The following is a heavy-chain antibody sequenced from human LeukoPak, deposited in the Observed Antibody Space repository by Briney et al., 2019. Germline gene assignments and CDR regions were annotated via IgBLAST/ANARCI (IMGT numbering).Heavy chain of an antibody. D-gene: IGHD2/OR15-2a*01. CDR2: IYYSGIT. CDR1: GGSISSSSYY. Sequence: SETLCLTCTVSGGSISSSSYYWGWIRQPPGKGLEWIGSIYYSGITNYNPSLKSRVTISVDTSKNQFSLKLSSVTAADTAVYYCARDVRWFDPWGQGTLVTVSS. CDR3: ARDVRWFDP. V-gene: IGHV4-39*07. J-gene: IGHJ5*02.